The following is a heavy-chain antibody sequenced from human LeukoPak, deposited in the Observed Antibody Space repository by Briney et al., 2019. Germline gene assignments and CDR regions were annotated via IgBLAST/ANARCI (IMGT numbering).Heavy chain of an antibody. CDR1: GFTFNSYT. V-gene: IGHV3-23*01. J-gene: IGHJ4*02. CDR3: AKGTYSSSPRDY. CDR2: ISGSGGST. D-gene: IGHD6-6*01. Sequence: QPGGSLRLSCAGSGFTFNSYTMSWVRQAPGKGLGWVSAISGSGGSTYYAGSVKGRFTISRDNSKNTLSLQMNSLRADDTAIYYCAKGTYSSSPRDYWGQGTLVTVSS.